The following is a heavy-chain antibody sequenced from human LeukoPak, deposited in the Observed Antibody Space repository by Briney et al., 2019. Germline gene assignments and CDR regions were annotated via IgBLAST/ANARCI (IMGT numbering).Heavy chain of an antibody. J-gene: IGHJ5*02. D-gene: IGHD3-10*01. V-gene: IGHV4-34*01. Sequence: PSETLSLTCVLYGGSSTNYFWSWIRQPPGKGLEWIGEISRSASTNYNPSLKSRVTISIDTSKNQFSLKLSSVTAADTAVYYCARRGPPRTMLRGVKSGWFDPWGQGTLVTVSS. CDR2: ISRSAST. CDR3: ARRGPPRTMLRGVKSGWFDP. CDR1: GGSSTNYF.